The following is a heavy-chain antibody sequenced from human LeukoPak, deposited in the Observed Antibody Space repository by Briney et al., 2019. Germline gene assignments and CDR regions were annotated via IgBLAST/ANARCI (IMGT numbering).Heavy chain of an antibody. J-gene: IGHJ4*02. Sequence: GRSLRLSCAASGFTFSSYGMHWVRQAPGKGLEWVGRIKSKSDGGTTDYAAPVKGRFTISRDDSKNTLYLQMNSLKIEDTAVYYCTTGGEYCSGGSCTFDYWGQGTLVTVSS. V-gene: IGHV3-15*01. D-gene: IGHD2-15*01. CDR2: IKSKSDGGTT. CDR1: GFTFSSYG. CDR3: TTGGEYCSGGSCTFDY.